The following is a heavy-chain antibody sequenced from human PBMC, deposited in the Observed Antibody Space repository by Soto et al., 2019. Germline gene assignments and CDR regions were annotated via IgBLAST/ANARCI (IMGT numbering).Heavy chain of an antibody. D-gene: IGHD2-15*01. CDR2: IDPRDSYV. J-gene: IGHJ5*02. CDR1: GYTFTTFW. Sequence: PGESMKISCTGFGYTFTTFWISWVRQMPGKGLEWMGRIDPRDSYVNHSPSFQGHVTISVDKSISTAYLQWGSLKASDTAMYYCASLFCSTSACDSWCDPWGQGTRVTVSS. CDR3: ASLFCSTSACDSWCDP. V-gene: IGHV5-10-1*01.